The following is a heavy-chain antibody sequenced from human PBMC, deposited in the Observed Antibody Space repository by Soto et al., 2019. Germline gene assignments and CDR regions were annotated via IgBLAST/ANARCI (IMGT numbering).Heavy chain of an antibody. CDR1: GFTFSSYW. J-gene: IGHJ5*02. CDR3: ARDRTSSIASLFDP. CDR2: IKQDGSEK. D-gene: IGHD6-6*01. V-gene: IGHV3-7*01. Sequence: GGSLRLSCAASGFTFSSYWMSWVRQAPGKGLEWVANIKQDGSEKYYVDSVKGRFTISRDNAKNSLYLQMNSLRAEDTAVYYCARDRTSSIASLFDPWGQGTLVTVSS.